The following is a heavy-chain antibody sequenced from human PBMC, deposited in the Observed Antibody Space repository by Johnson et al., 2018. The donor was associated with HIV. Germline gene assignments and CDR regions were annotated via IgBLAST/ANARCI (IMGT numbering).Heavy chain of an antibody. V-gene: IGHV3-11*01. CDR1: GFTFSDYY. CDR2: ISSSGSTI. CDR3: ARDRIRSAHAFYI. J-gene: IGHJ3*02. Sequence: QVQLVESGGGLVKPGGSLRLSCAASGFTFSDYYMSWIRQAPGKGLEWVSYISSSGSTIYYSDSVKGRFTISRDNAKNSLYLQMTSLSAEDTAVYYCARDRIRSAHAFYILGQGTMFTVSS. D-gene: IGHD6-6*01.